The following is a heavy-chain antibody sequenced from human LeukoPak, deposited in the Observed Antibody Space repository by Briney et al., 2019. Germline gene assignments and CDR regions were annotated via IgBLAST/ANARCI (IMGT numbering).Heavy chain of an antibody. CDR3: ARSSIDYVWGSYRYRLDM. CDR1: GYTFTGYY. CDR2: INPNSGGT. V-gene: IGHV1-2*02. Sequence: ASVKVSCXASGYTFTGYYMHWVRQAPGQGLEWMGWINPNSGGTNYAQKFQGRVTMTRDTSISIAYMELSRLRSDDTAVYYCARSSIDYVWGSYRYRLDMWGQGTMVTVSS. J-gene: IGHJ3*02. D-gene: IGHD3-16*02.